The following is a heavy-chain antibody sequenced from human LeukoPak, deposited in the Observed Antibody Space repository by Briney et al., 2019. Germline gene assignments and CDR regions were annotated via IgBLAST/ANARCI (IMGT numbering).Heavy chain of an antibody. J-gene: IGHJ4*02. CDR2: ISYDGSNK. CDR1: GFTFSSYG. CDR3: AKDTASYYDSSGYYSLDY. V-gene: IGHV3-30*18. Sequence: PGGSLRLSCAASGFTFSSYGMHWVRQAPGKGLEWVAVISYDGSNKYYADFVKGRFTISRDNSKNTLYLQMNGLRAEDTAVYYCAKDTASYYDSSGYYSLDYWGQGTLVTVSS. D-gene: IGHD3-22*01.